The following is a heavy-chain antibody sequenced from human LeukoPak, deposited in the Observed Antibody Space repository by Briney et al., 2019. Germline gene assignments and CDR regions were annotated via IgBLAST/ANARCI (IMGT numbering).Heavy chain of an antibody. CDR1: GGTFSSYA. CDR2: IIPILGIA. J-gene: IGHJ5*02. CDR3: ARALLDREMATRYNWFDP. D-gene: IGHD5-24*01. V-gene: IGHV1-69*04. Sequence: GASVKVSCKASGGTFSSYAISWVRQAPGQGLEWMGRIIPILGIANYAQKFQGRVTITADKSTSTAYMELSSLRSEDTAVYYCARALLDREMATRYNWFDPWGQGTLVTVSS.